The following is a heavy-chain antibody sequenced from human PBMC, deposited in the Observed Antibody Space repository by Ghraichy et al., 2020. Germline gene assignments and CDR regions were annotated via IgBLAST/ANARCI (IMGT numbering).Heavy chain of an antibody. J-gene: IGHJ6*02. CDR1: GFIFSSYS. CDR2: ISSSSSYT. V-gene: IGHV3-21*01. Sequence: GGSLRLSCATSGFIFSSYSMYWVRQAPGKGLEWVSSISSSSSYTYYADSVKGRFTISRDNAKNSLYLQMSSLRAEDTAVYYCARGVGLTIFGFGMDVWGQGTTVTVSS. CDR3: ARGVGLTIFGFGMDV. D-gene: IGHD3-3*01.